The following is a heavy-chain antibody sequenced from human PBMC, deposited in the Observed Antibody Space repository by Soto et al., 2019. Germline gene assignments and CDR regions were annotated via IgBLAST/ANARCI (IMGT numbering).Heavy chain of an antibody. CDR1: GFTFSSYW. CDR3: ARDDYYYDSSGYYRG. Sequence: GGSLRLSCAASGFTFSSYWMSWVRQAPGKGLEWVANIKQDGSEKYYVDSVKGRFTISRDNAKNSLYLQMNSLRAEDTAVYYCARDDYYYDSSGYYRGWGQGTLVTVSS. V-gene: IGHV3-7*05. CDR2: IKQDGSEK. J-gene: IGHJ4*02. D-gene: IGHD3-22*01.